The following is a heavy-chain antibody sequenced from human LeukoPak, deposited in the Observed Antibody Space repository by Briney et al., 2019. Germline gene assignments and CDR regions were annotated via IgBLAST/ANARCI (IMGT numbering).Heavy chain of an antibody. D-gene: IGHD6-13*01. V-gene: IGHV1-8*01. CDR2: MNPNSGNT. Sequence: GASVKVSCKASGYTFTSYDINWVRQATGQGLEWMGWMNPNSGNTGYAQKFQGRVTMTRNTSISTAYMELSSLRSEDTAVYYCARTYSSSWLNYYYMDVWGKGTTVTVSS. CDR3: ARTYSSSWLNYYYMDV. J-gene: IGHJ6*03. CDR1: GYTFTSYD.